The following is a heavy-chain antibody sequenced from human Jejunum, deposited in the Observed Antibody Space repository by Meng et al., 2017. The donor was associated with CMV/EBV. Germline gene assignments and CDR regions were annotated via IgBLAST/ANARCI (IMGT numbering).Heavy chain of an antibody. CDR2: INFGASNI. CDR3: ARELPATWEPFDY. V-gene: IGHV3-48*03. J-gene: IGHJ4*02. CDR1: GFTVSAYE. Sequence: SGFTVSAYEFDWVRQAPGKGLEWLAHINFGASNIYYADSIKGRFTISRDDAKSSLYLDMSSLRADDTAVYYCARELPATWEPFDYWGRGTLVTVSS. D-gene: IGHD1-26*01.